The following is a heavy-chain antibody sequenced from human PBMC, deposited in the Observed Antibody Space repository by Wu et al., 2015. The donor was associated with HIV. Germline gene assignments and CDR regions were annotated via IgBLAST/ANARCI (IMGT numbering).Heavy chain of an antibody. CDR3: ARVYYYDSREYYFDY. V-gene: IGHV1-46*01. CDR1: GYTFTSYY. CDR2: INPSGGST. D-gene: IGHD3-22*01. Sequence: QVQLVQSGAEVKKPGASVKVSCKTSGYTFTSYYMHWVRQAPGQGLEWMGIINPSGGSTSYAQKFQGRVTMTRDTSTSTVYMELSSLRSEDTAVYYCARVYYYDSREYYFDYWGQGTLVTVSS. J-gene: IGHJ4*02.